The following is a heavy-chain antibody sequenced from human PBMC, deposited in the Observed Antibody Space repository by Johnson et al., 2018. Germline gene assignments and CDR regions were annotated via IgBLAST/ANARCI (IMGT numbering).Heavy chain of an antibody. D-gene: IGHD2-15*01. CDR3: ASGPCNDGRFYPTLFQD. V-gene: IGHV1-69*04. CDR2: IIPVLEIA. CDR1: GGTFGNYS. J-gene: IGHJ1*01. Sequence: QVQLVQSGAEVKKPGSSVKVSCRASGGTFGNYSIIWLRQAPGQGLEWMGRIIPVLEIANYALSFQGRVTITADKSTSTAYLALSSLRSEDTAMYYCASGPCNDGRFYPTLFQDWGQGTLVTVSS.